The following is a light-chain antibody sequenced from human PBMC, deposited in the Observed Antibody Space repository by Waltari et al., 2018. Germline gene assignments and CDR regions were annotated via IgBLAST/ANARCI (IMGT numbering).Light chain of an antibody. CDR2: DVS. CDR3: SSYTTSSTVV. V-gene: IGLV2-14*03. Sequence: QSALTQPASVSGSPGQSITISCTGTSSDVGAYNYVSWYRQHPGTAPKLLIFDVSHRPSGVSNRSSGSKSGNTASLTISGLQAEDEADYYCSSYTTSSTVVFGGGTKLTVL. CDR1: SSDVGAYNY. J-gene: IGLJ2*01.